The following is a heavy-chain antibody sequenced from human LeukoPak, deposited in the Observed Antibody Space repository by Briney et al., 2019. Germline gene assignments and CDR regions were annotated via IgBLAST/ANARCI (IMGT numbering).Heavy chain of an antibody. D-gene: IGHD6-25*01. Sequence: PGGSLRLSCAASGFTFSTYVMSWVRQAPGKGLEWVSAMTGSGDSTYYLESVKGRFTISRDNSKNTLYLHTNSLRAEDTAVYYCAKGSAAARPHYFDYWGQGTLVTVSS. J-gene: IGHJ4*02. CDR1: GFTFSTYV. V-gene: IGHV3-23*01. CDR2: MTGSGDST. CDR3: AKGSAAARPHYFDY.